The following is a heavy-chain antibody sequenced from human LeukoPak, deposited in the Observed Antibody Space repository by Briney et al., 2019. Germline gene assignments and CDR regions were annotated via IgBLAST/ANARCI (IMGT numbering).Heavy chain of an antibody. V-gene: IGHV3-7*01. CDR2: IKRDGSDK. CDR3: ARALYKRGGYADYFDS. J-gene: IGHJ4*02. CDR1: GFTFSSYW. D-gene: IGHD6-19*01. Sequence: GGSLRLSCAASGFTFSSYWMSWVRPAPGKGLEWVANIKRDGSDKYYVGPVEGRFTIPRDNDKNSPYLQMSRLRAEDPAIYYCARALYKRGGYADYFDSGGQGALVTVS.